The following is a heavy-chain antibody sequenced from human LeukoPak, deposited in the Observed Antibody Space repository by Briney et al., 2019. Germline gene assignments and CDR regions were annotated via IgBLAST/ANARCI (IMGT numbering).Heavy chain of an antibody. V-gene: IGHV3-64*02. Sequence: GGSLTLSCEASGFTFSTNAIHWVRQAPGQGLQYVSAISGNGGSTYYADSVEDRFTISRDNSKNTVYLQMGSLRAEDMAVYYCARVKYNDFWSGYSPPDYWGQGALVTVSS. CDR3: ARVKYNDFWSGYSPPDY. CDR1: GFTFSTNA. CDR2: ISGNGGST. J-gene: IGHJ4*02. D-gene: IGHD3-3*01.